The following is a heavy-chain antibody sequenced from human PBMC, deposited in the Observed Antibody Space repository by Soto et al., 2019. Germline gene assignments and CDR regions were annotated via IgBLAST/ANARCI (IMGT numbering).Heavy chain of an antibody. J-gene: IGHJ4*02. D-gene: IGHD4-4*01. CDR2: INHSGST. CDR3: ARAGHYSSGSTSDY. CDR1: GGSFSGYC. Sequence: PSETLSLTCAVYGGSFSGYCWSWIRQPPGKGLEWIGEINHSGSTNYNPSLKSRVTISVDTSKNQFPLKLSSVTAADTAVYYCARAGHYSSGSTSDYWGQGTLVTVSS. V-gene: IGHV4-34*01.